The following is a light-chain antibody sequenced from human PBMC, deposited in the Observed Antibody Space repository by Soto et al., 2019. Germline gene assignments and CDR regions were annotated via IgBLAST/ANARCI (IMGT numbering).Light chain of an antibody. CDR3: QQGSRFPFT. V-gene: IGKV1-12*01. CDR1: QNVSTW. CDR2: GAS. Sequence: DIQITQSPSSVSASVGDRVTVTCRASQNVSTWLTWYQQTPGKAPNLLIYGASTLQRGVPSRFSGSGSGTEFTLTISRLQPEDFAIYFCQQGSRFPFTFGPGTRVDFK. J-gene: IGKJ3*01.